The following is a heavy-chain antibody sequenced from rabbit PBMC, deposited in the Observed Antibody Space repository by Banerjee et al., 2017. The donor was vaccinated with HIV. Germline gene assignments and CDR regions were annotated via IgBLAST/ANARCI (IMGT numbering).Heavy chain of an antibody. J-gene: IGHJ4*01. CDR1: GFSFSDKYV. CDR2: INTSSGNT. CDR3: ARDLAGAIGWNFNL. Sequence: QEQLEESGGDLVKPGRSPTLTCTASGFSFSDKYVMCWVRQAPGKGLEWIGCINTSSGNTVYASWAKGRFTISKTSSTTVTLQMTSLTAADTATYFCARDLAGAIGWNFNLWGPGTLVTVS. D-gene: IGHD4-1*01. V-gene: IGHV1S45*01.